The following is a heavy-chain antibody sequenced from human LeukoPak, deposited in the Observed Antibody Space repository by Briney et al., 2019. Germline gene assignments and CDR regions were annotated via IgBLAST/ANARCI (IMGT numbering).Heavy chain of an antibody. V-gene: IGHV4-34*01. CDR3: ARTAGSSGSYSSEYFQH. CDR2: INHSGST. Sequence: PSETLSLTCAVYGGSFSGYYWSWIRQPPGKGLEWIGEINHSGSTNYNPSLKSRVTISVDTSKNQFSLKLSSVTAADTAVYYCARTAGSSGSYSSEYFQHWGQGTLVTVSS. CDR1: GGSFSGYY. J-gene: IGHJ1*01. D-gene: IGHD1-26*01.